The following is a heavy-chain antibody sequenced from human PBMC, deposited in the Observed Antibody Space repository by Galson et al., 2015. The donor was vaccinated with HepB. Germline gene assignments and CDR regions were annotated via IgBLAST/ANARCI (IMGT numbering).Heavy chain of an antibody. J-gene: IGHJ4*02. CDR1: GFTFSSYR. D-gene: IGHD3-10*01. CDR2: IKQDGSEK. V-gene: IGHV3-7*01. CDR3: ARDQYGSGSYSYHSDY. Sequence: SLRLSCAASGFTFSSYRMSWVRQAPGKGLEWVANIKQDGSEKYYVDSVKGRFTISRDNAKNSLYLQMNSLRAEDTAVYYCARDQYGSGSYSYHSDYWGQGTLVTVSS.